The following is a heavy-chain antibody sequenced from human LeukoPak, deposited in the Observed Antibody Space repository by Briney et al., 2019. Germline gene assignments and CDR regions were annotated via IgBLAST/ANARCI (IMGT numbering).Heavy chain of an antibody. J-gene: IGHJ4*02. CDR3: ASMGYSYGNDY. CDR2: IYYSGST. D-gene: IGHD5-18*01. CDR1: GGSISSYY. V-gene: IGHV4-59*01. Sequence: SETLSLTCAVYGGSISSYYWSWIRQPPGKGLEWIGYIYYSGSTNYNPSLKSRVTISVDTSKNQFSLKLSSVTAADTAVYYCASMGYSYGNDYWGQGTLVTVSS.